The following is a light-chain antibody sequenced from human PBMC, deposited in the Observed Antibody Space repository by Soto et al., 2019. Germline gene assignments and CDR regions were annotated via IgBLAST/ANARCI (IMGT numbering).Light chain of an antibody. V-gene: IGLV2-14*01. CDR2: EVS. CDR1: TSDDGGYKY. Sequence: QSALTQPASVSGSPGQSITISCTATTSDDGGYKYVSWYQQHPDKAPKLIIFEVSNRPSGISSRFSGSKSGNTASLTISGLQAEDEADYYCASYTSSSTSVIFGRGTKLTVL. CDR3: ASYTSSSTSVI. J-gene: IGLJ2*01.